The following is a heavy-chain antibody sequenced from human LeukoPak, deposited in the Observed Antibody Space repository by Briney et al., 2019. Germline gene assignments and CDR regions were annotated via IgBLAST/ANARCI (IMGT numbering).Heavy chain of an antibody. CDR1: GGSISSYY. CDR3: ARLYPITMVRGEALAFDY. CDR2: IYYSGST. D-gene: IGHD3-10*01. J-gene: IGHJ4*02. Sequence: SETLSLTCTVSGGSISSYYWSWIRQPPGKGLEWIGYIYYSGSTNYNPSLKSRVTISVDTSKNQFSLKLSSVTAADTAVYYCARLYPITMVRGEALAFDYWGQGTLVTVSS. V-gene: IGHV4-59*08.